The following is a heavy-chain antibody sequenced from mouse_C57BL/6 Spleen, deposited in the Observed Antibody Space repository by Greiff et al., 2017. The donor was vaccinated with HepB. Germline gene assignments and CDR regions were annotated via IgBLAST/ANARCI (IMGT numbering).Heavy chain of an antibody. Sequence: QVQLQQPGAELVKPGASVKLSCKASGYTFTSYWMHWVKQRPGQGLEWIGMIHPNSGSTNYNEKFKSKATLTVDKSSSTAYMQLSSLTSKDSAVYYCARVPSSYAMDYWGQGTSVTVSS. CDR3: ARVPSSYAMDY. CDR2: IHPNSGST. J-gene: IGHJ4*01. D-gene: IGHD5-1*01. CDR1: GYTFTSYW. V-gene: IGHV1-64*01.